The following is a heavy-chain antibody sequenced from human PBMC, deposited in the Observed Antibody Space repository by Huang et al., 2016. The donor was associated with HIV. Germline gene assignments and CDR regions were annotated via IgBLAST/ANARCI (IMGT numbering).Heavy chain of an antibody. CDR1: GGTFSKYA. J-gene: IGHJ4*02. CDR3: ARGQLGSYGDYDVLY. Sequence: QVQLVQSGAEVKTPGSSVKVSCKASGGTFSKYAISWVRQAPGQGLAWMGGIIPMFGTPNYERKFQGRVTITADDSTSTTYVEVSSLRSEDTALYYCARGQLGSYGDYDVLYWGQGTLVTVSS. CDR2: IIPMFGTP. V-gene: IGHV1-69*13. D-gene: IGHD4-17*01.